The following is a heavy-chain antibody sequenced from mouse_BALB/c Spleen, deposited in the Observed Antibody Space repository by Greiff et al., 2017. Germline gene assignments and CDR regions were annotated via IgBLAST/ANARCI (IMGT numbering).Heavy chain of an antibody. CDR3: ARSGTTVVEAY. V-gene: IGHV14-3*02. J-gene: IGHJ3*01. D-gene: IGHD1-1*01. CDR1: GFNIKDTY. CDR2: IDPANGNT. Sequence: VQLKESGAELVKPGASVKLSCTASGFNIKDTYMHWVKQRPEQGLEWIGRIDPANGNTKYDPKFQGKATITADTSSNTAYLQLSSLTSEDTAVYYCARSGTTVVEAYWGQGTLVTVSA.